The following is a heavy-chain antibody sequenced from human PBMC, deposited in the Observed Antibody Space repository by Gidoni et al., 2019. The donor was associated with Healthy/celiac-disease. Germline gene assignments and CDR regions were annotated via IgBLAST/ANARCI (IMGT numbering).Heavy chain of an antibody. D-gene: IGHD3-3*01. J-gene: IGHJ4*02. V-gene: IGHV4-39*01. Sequence: QMQLQESGPGLVKPSETLSLTCTVSGVSISSSSYYWGWIRQPPGKGLEWIGSIYYSGSTYYNPSLKSRVTISVDTSKNQFSLKLSSVTAADTAVYYCARSTIFGVPTFDYWGQGTLGTVSS. CDR2: IYYSGST. CDR3: ARSTIFGVPTFDY. CDR1: GVSISSSSYY.